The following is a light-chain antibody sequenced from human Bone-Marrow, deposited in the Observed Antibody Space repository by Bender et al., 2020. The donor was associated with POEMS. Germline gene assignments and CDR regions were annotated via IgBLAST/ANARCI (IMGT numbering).Light chain of an antibody. Sequence: QSVLTQPPSASGTPGQRVTISCSGVSSNFGSYTFHWYQHLPGTAPKLLIYATNQRPSGVPDRFSGSKSGTSASLAITGLQAEDEAEYYCCSYAGRSTLVFGGGTK. CDR1: SSNFGSYT. J-gene: IGLJ2*01. V-gene: IGLV1-44*01. CDR2: ATN. CDR3: CSYAGRSTLV.